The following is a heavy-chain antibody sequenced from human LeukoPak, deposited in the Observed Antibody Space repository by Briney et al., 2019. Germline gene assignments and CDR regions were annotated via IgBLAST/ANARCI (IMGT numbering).Heavy chain of an antibody. V-gene: IGHV4-38-2*02. Sequence: SETLSLTCAVSGYSISSCYYWGWIRQPPGKGLEWIGSIYHSGSTYYNPSLKSRVTISVDKSKNQFSLKLSSVTAADTAVYYCARDKALGYYGLDVWGKGTTVTVSS. CDR2: IYHSGST. CDR3: ARDKALGYYGLDV. CDR1: GYSISSCYY. J-gene: IGHJ6*04.